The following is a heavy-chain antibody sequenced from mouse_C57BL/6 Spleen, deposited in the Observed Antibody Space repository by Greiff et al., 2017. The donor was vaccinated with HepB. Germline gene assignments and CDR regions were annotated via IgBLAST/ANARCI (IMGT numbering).Heavy chain of an antibody. CDR3: ARQAGLRLYAMDY. J-gene: IGHJ4*01. V-gene: IGHV5-12*01. CDR1: GFTFSDYY. D-gene: IGHD2-4*01. Sequence: EVMLVESGGGLVQPGGSLKLSCAASGFTFSDYYMYWVRQTPEKRLEWVAYISNGGGSTYYPDTVKGRFTISRDNAKNTLYLHMSRLKSEGTAMYYCARQAGLRLYAMDYWGQGTSVTVSS. CDR2: ISNGGGST.